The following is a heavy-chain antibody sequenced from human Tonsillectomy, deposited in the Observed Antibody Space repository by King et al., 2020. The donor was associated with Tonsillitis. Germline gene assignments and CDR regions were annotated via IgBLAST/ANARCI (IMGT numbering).Heavy chain of an antibody. D-gene: IGHD4-17*01. J-gene: IGHJ6*02. CDR1: GFTFSTYG. CDR2: IQYDGSNK. V-gene: IGHV3-30*02. Sequence: VQLVESGGGVVQRGGSLSLSCAASGFTFSTYGMHWVRQAPGKGLEWVAFIQYDGSNKYYADSVKGRFTISRDNSKNKLSLQMNTLRPEDTAVYYCAKLLYYGDYHYSDSYSDYSGLDVWGQGTTVTVSS. CDR3: AKLLYYGDYHYSDSYSDYSGLDV.